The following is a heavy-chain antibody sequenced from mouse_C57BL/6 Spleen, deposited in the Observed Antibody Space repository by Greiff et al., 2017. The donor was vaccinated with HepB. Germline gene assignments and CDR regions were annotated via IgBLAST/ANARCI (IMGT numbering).Heavy chain of an antibody. CDR2: ISYDGSN. CDR3: ASYGYYDAMDY. V-gene: IGHV3-6*01. D-gene: IGHD2-2*01. CDR1: GYSITSGYY. Sequence: DVQLQESGPGLVKPSQSLSLTCSVTGYSITSGYYWNWIRQFPGNKLEWMGYISYDGSNNYNPSLKNRISITRDTSKNQFFLKLNSVTTEDTATYYCASYGYYDAMDYWGQGTSVTVSS. J-gene: IGHJ4*01.